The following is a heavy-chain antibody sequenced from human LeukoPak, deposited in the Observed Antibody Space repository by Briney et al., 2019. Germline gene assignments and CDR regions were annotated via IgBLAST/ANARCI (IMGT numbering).Heavy chain of an antibody. CDR3: AATIAADTVYYGMDV. J-gene: IGHJ6*02. Sequence: GASVKVSCKASGFTFTSSAMQWVRQARGQRLEWIGWIVVGSSNTNYAQKFQERVTITWDMSTSTAYMGLSSLRSEDTAVYYCAATIAADTVYYGMDVWGQGTTVTVSS. D-gene: IGHD6-13*01. CDR2: IVVGSSNT. CDR1: GFTFTSSA. V-gene: IGHV1-58*02.